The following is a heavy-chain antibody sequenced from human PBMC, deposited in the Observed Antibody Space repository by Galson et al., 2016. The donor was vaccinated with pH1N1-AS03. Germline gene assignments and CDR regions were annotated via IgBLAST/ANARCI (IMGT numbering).Heavy chain of an antibody. D-gene: IGHD6-13*01. J-gene: IGHJ4*02. CDR1: GFTFSSYA. V-gene: IGHV3-64*01. CDR2: ISGNGFST. CDR3: ARGPVSYSNYWFPPPDY. Sequence: SLRLSCAASGFTFSSYAMYWARQAPGKGLEYVSVISGNGFSTYYANSVKDRFTVSRDNSKNTLYLQTGSLRPEDRAVYYCARGPVSYSNYWFPPPDYWGQGTLVTVSS.